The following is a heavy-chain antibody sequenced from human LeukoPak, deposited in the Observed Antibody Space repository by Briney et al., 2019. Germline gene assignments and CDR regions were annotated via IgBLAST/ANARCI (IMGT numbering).Heavy chain of an antibody. D-gene: IGHD3-22*01. Sequence: GGSLRLSCAASGFTFSSYAMHWVRQAPGKGLEWVAVISYDGSNKYYADSVKGRFTISRDNSKNTLYLQMNSLRAEDTAVYYCARQVVAPDAFDIWGQGTMVTVSS. V-gene: IGHV3-30-3*01. CDR2: ISYDGSNK. J-gene: IGHJ3*02. CDR1: GFTFSSYA. CDR3: ARQVVAPDAFDI.